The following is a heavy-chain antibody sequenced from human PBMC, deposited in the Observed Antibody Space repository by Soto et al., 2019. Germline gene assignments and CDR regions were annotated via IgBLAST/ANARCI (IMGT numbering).Heavy chain of an antibody. V-gene: IGHV3-9*01. Sequence: EVQLVESGGGLVQPGRSLRLYCAASGFTFDDYAMHWVRQAPGKGLEWVSGISWNSGSIGYADSVKGRFTISRDNAKNSLYLQMNSLRAEDTALYYCAKGRYYYDSSGSILFDYWGQGTLVTVSS. CDR2: ISWNSGSI. J-gene: IGHJ4*02. CDR3: AKGRYYYDSSGSILFDY. CDR1: GFTFDDYA. D-gene: IGHD3-22*01.